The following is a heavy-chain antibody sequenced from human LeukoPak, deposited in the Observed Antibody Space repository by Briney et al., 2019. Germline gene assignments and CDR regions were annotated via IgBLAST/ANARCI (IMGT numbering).Heavy chain of an antibody. D-gene: IGHD3-22*01. V-gene: IGHV1-8*02. CDR2: MNPNSGNT. J-gene: IGHJ6*02. CDR1: GYTFTGYY. CDR3: ARDNYYDTV. Sequence: GASVKVSCRASGYTFTGYYMHWVRQAPGQGLEWMGWMNPNSGNTGYAQKFQGRVTMTRNTSISTAYMELSSLRSEDTAVYYCARDNYYDTVWGQGTTVTVSS.